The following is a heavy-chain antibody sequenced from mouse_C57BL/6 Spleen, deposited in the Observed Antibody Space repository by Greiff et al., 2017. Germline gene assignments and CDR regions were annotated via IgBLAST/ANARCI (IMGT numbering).Heavy chain of an antibody. Sequence: VQLQQSGPELVKPGASVKISCKASGYTFTDYYMNWVKQRPGQGLEWIGDIYPGSGSTNYNEKFKSKATLTVDTSSSTAYMQLSSLTSEDSAVYYCARADYYGSSPFDYWGQGTTLTVSS. CDR2: IYPGSGST. J-gene: IGHJ2*01. V-gene: IGHV1-55*01. CDR1: GYTFTDYY. D-gene: IGHD1-1*01. CDR3: ARADYYGSSPFDY.